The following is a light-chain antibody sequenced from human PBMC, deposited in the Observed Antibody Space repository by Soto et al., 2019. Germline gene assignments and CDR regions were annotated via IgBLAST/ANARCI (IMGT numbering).Light chain of an antibody. CDR1: SSDVAAYNS. CDR3: SSYTTSGNYV. CDR2: DVI. Sequence: QSVLTQPPSASGSPGQSVTISCSGTSSDVAAYNSVSWYQQYPGKAPKLMIYDVIYRPSGVSNRFSVSKSANTASLTISGLQAEDEADYYCSSYTTSGNYVFGTGTKVTVL. J-gene: IGLJ1*01. V-gene: IGLV2-14*01.